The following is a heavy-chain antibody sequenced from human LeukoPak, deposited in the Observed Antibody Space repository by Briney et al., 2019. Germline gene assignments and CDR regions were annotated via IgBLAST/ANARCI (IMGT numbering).Heavy chain of an antibody. J-gene: IGHJ4*02. CDR3: ALSSGYAPDDY. CDR1: GYTFTSYY. D-gene: IGHD3-22*01. CDR2: INPSGGST. Sequence: ASVTVSCKASGYTFTSYYMHWVRQAPGQGLEWMGIINPSGGSTSYAQKFQGRVTMTRDTSTSTVYMELSSLRSEDTAVYYCALSSGYAPDDYWGQGTLVTVSS. V-gene: IGHV1-46*01.